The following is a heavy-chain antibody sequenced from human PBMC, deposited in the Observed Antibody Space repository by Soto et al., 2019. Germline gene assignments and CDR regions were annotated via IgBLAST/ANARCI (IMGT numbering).Heavy chain of an antibody. CDR3: ARRGSGSYYDY. Sequence: GGSLRLSCAASGFTFSSYAMRWVRQALGKGLEWVSAISGSGGSTYYADSVKGRFTISRDNSKNTLYLQMNSLRAEDTAVYYCARRGSGSYYDYWGQGTLVIVSS. CDR2: ISGSGGST. V-gene: IGHV3-23*01. J-gene: IGHJ4*02. D-gene: IGHD6-19*01. CDR1: GFTFSSYA.